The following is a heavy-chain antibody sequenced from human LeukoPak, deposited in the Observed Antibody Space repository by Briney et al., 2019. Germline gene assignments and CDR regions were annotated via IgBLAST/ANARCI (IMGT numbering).Heavy chain of an antibody. J-gene: IGHJ4*02. Sequence: SETLSLTCTVSGGSISSYYWSWVRHPARKGLEWIGRIYTTGSTNYNPSLKSRVTMSVDTSKNQFSLNLTSVTAADTAVYYCARDRTYGGNSGFDYWGRGTLVTVSS. CDR1: GGSISSYY. CDR2: IYTTGST. D-gene: IGHD4-23*01. CDR3: ARDRTYGGNSGFDY. V-gene: IGHV4-4*07.